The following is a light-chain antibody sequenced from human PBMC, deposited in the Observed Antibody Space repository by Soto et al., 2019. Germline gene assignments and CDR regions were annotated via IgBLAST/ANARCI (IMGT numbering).Light chain of an antibody. Sequence: QSVLTQPPSVSGAPGQRVTISCTGSSSNIGAGYDVHWYQQLPGKAPKLLIYGNTNRPSGVPNRFSGSKSGTSASLAITGLQAEDEADYYCQSYDDRLFGSEVFGGGTKLTVL. J-gene: IGLJ2*01. V-gene: IGLV1-40*01. CDR2: GNT. CDR3: QSYDDRLFGSEV. CDR1: SSNIGAGYD.